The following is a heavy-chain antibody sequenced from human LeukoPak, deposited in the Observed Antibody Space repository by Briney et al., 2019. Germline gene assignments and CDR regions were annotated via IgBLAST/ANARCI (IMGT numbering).Heavy chain of an antibody. D-gene: IGHD2-21*02. Sequence: ASVKVSCKASGYTFISYVMHWVRQAPGQRLEWMGWIYGGNGNTKYSQKFQGRVSITRDTSASTVYMELSSLGSEDTAVYYCARGWGGDCYHVHWGQGTLVTVSS. CDR3: ARGWGGDCYHVH. CDR1: GYTFISYV. V-gene: IGHV1-3*01. J-gene: IGHJ4*02. CDR2: IYGGNGNT.